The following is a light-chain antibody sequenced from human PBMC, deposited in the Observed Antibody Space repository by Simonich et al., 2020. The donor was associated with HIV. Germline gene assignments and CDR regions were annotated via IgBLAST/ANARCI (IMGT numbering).Light chain of an antibody. CDR3: QQYSNYSRT. V-gene: IGKV3-15*01. Sequence: EIVMTQSPATLSVSPGERATLSCRASQSVSSNLAWYQQKPGQAPRLLIDGASTRATGIPARFSGSGSGTEFTLTISSLQPDDFATYFCQQYSNYSRTFGQGTKVDIK. J-gene: IGKJ1*01. CDR2: GAS. CDR1: QSVSSN.